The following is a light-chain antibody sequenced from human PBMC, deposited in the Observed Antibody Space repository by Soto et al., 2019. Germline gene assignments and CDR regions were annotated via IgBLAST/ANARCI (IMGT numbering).Light chain of an antibody. CDR2: DTS. V-gene: IGKV3-11*01. CDR1: QSVSSS. Sequence: IVSAHAPAILYFTSGEMATLSFKASQSVSSSLAWYQQKPGQAPRLLIYDTSNRATDIPPRFSGSGSGTDFTLTISSLEPEDFAVYDCQQRTNWRITFGLGTRLEIK. CDR3: QQRTNWRIT. J-gene: IGKJ5*01.